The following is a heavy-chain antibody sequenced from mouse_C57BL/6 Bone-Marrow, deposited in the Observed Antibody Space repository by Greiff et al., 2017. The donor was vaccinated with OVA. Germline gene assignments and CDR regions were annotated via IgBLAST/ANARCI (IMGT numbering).Heavy chain of an antibody. J-gene: IGHJ1*03. V-gene: IGHV2-9-1*01. CDR1: GFSLTSYA. CDR2: IWTGGGT. CDR3: ARKPSSRSYWYFDV. Sequence: VKLMESGPGLVAPSQSLSITCTVSGFSLTSYAISWVRQPPGKGLEWLGVIWTGGGTNYNSALKSRLSISKDNSKSQVFLKMNSLQTDDTARYYCARKPSSRSYWYFDVWGTGTTGTVSS. D-gene: IGHD1-1*01.